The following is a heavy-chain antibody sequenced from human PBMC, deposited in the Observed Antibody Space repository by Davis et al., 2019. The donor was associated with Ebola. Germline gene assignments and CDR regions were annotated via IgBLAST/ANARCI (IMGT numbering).Heavy chain of an antibody. V-gene: IGHV3-48*02. Sequence: GESLKISCAASGFTFSSYDMNWVRQAPGKGLEWVSFIRTGSTANIYYADSVKGRFTASRDNAKNSLYLQMNGLRDEDTAVYYCAKVRQPKGGYFSYFDYWGQGSLVTVSS. CDR2: IRTGSTANI. CDR3: AKVRQPKGGYFSYFDY. CDR1: GFTFSSYD. J-gene: IGHJ4*02. D-gene: IGHD3-3*01.